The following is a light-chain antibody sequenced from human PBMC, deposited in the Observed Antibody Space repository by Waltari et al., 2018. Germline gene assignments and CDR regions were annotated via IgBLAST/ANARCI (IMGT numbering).Light chain of an antibody. CDR3: QQYYNLPAT. CDR2: DAS. CDR1: HSVSSSY. Sequence: EIVLTQSPGSLSLSPGERATLSCRASHSVSSSYLAWYQQKPGQAPRLLIYDASSRATGIPDRFSGSGSGTDFSLTISRLEPEDFAVYYCQQYYNLPATFGQGTRVEIK. J-gene: IGKJ5*01. V-gene: IGKV3-20*01.